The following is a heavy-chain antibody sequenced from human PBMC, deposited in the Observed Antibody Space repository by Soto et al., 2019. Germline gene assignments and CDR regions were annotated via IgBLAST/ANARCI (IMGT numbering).Heavy chain of an antibody. V-gene: IGHV3-30-3*01. J-gene: IGHJ4*02. CDR2: ISYDGSNK. Sequence: QVQLVESGGGVVQPGRSLRLSCAASGFTFSSYAMHWVRQAPGKGLEWVAVISYDGSNKYYADSVKGRFTISRDNSKNTLYLQMNSLRAEDTAVYYCARRNNWNYHFDYWGQGTLVTVSS. D-gene: IGHD1-7*01. CDR3: ARRNNWNYHFDY. CDR1: GFTFSSYA.